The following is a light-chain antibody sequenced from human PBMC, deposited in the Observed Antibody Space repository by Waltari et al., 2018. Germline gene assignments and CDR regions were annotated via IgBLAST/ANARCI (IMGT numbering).Light chain of an antibody. V-gene: IGKV3-11*01. Sequence: EIVLTQPPATLSLSPGERATLSCRASPSVSSYLAWYQQEPGQAPRLRIYDASNRSTGIPARFSGSRSGTEFTLTSSSLEPEDFAGYYCQQRSNWWTFGQGTKVEI. J-gene: IGKJ1*01. CDR2: DAS. CDR3: QQRSNWWT. CDR1: PSVSSY.